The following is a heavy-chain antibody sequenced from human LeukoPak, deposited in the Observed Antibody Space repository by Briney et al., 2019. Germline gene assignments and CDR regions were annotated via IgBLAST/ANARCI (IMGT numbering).Heavy chain of an antibody. CDR1: GGTFSSYA. V-gene: IGHV1-69*13. CDR2: IIPIFGTA. D-gene: IGHD3-22*01. CDR3: ARGDNHYDSSGFLSPFDY. J-gene: IGHJ4*02. Sequence: GASVKVSCKASGGTFSSYAISWVRQAPGQGLEWMGGIIPIFGTANYAQKFQGRVTITADESTSTAYMELSSLRSEDTAVYYCARGDNHYDSSGFLSPFDYWGQGTLVTVSS.